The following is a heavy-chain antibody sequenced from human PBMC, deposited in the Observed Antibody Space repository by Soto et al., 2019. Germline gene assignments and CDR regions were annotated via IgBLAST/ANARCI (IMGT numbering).Heavy chain of an antibody. CDR1: GYTFTSYD. CDR3: ARVQAGDILTGPYYYYYYMDV. D-gene: IGHD3-9*01. J-gene: IGHJ6*03. CDR2: MNPNSGNT. V-gene: IGHV1-8*01. Sequence: ASVKVSCKASGYTFTSYDINWVRQATGQGLEWMGWMNPNSGNTGYAQKFQGRVTMTRNTSISTAYMELSSLRSEDTAVYYCARVQAGDILTGPYYYYYYMDVWGKGTTVTVSS.